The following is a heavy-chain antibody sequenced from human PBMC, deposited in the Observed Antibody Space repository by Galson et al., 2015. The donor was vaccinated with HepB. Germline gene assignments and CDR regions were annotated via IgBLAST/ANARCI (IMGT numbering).Heavy chain of an antibody. CDR2: IYSGGST. Sequence: SLRLSCAASGFTVSSNYMSWVRQAPGKGLEWVSVIYSGGSTYYADSVKGRFTISRDNSKNTLYLQMNSLRAEDTAVYYCARDAALIAMVRGVIINDYYYYGMDVWGQGTTVTVSS. CDR1: GFTVSSNY. V-gene: IGHV3-66*01. CDR3: ARDAALIAMVRGVIINDYYYYGMDV. J-gene: IGHJ6*02. D-gene: IGHD3-10*01.